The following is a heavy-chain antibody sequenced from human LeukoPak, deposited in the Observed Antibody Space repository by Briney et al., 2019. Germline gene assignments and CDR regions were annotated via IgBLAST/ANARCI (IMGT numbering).Heavy chain of an antibody. CDR2: IYSGGTT. CDR3: VRGVTAHDAFDI. J-gene: IGHJ3*02. CDR1: GGSIINSNYY. Sequence: SETLSLTRTVSGGSIINSNYYWGWIRQPPGKGLECIGTIYSGGTTFYTPSLQSRVSISVDTSKKQFSLKLTSMTAADTAVYFCVRGVTAHDAFDIWGQGTLVTVSS. V-gene: IGHV4-39*01. D-gene: IGHD2-2*01.